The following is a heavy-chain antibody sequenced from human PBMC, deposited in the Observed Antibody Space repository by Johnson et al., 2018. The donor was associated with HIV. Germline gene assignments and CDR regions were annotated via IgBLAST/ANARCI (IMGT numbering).Heavy chain of an antibody. CDR3: AREGGGDYCSSGSDAFDI. J-gene: IGHJ3*02. V-gene: IGHV3-13*01. CDR1: GFTFGSYD. Sequence: EVQLVESGGGLVQPGGSLRLSCAASGFTFGSYDMHWVRQATGKGLEWVSGIGTAGDTYYPGSVKGRFTISRENAKNSLYLQMNSLRAGDTAVSYCAREGGGDYCSSGSDAFDIWGQGTMVTVSS. CDR2: IGTAGDT. D-gene: IGHD2-2*01.